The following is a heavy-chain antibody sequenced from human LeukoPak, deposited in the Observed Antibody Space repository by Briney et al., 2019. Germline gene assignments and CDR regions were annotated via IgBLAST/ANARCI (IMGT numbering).Heavy chain of an antibody. Sequence: PGGSLRLSCAASGFTFSDYDMHWVRQATGKGLEWVSGIGTAGDPYYPGSVKGRFTISRENAKNSFYLQMNSLRAGDTAVYYCARAYSSTWYDSPLDYWGQGTLVTVSS. J-gene: IGHJ4*02. CDR1: GFTFSDYD. D-gene: IGHD6-13*01. CDR2: IGTAGDP. V-gene: IGHV3-13*05. CDR3: ARAYSSTWYDSPLDY.